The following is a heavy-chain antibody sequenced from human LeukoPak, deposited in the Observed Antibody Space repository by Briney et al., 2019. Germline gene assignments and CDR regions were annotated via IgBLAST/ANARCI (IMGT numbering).Heavy chain of an antibody. J-gene: IGHJ5*02. D-gene: IGHD6-13*01. CDR1: GYTFTSYG. CDR3: ASRSSSHYPLWFDP. Sequence: ASVKVSCKASGYTFTSYGISWVRQAPGQGLEWMGWISAYNGNTNYAQKLQGRVTMTTDTSPSTAYMELMSLRSDDTAVYYCASRSSSHYPLWFDPWGQGTLVTVSS. CDR2: ISAYNGNT. V-gene: IGHV1-18*01.